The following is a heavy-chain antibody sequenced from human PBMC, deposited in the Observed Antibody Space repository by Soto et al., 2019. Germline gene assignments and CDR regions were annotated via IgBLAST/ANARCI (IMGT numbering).Heavy chain of an antibody. CDR1: GFSLSNARMG. Sequence: QVTLKESGPVLVKPTETLTLTCTVSGFSLSNARMGVSWIRQPPGKALEWLAHIFSNDEKSYSTSLKSRLTISKDTSKSQVVLTMTNMDPVDTATYYCARILEDMYYYDSSGYVFDYWGQGTLVTVSS. J-gene: IGHJ4*02. CDR2: IFSNDEK. D-gene: IGHD3-22*01. CDR3: ARILEDMYYYDSSGYVFDY. V-gene: IGHV2-26*01.